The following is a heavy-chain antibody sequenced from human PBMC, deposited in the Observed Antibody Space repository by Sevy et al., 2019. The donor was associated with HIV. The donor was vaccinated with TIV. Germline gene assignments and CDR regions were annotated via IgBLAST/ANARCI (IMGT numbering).Heavy chain of an antibody. CDR1: GYSFISYC. CDR3: ARQGDLDSFDY. Sequence: GESLKISCEASGYSFISYCIGWVRQLPGKGLEWIGIVCPGDGYIGYSPSFQGQITISADKSITTAYLQWSSMKASDTAMYYCARQGDLDSFDYWGQGTLVTVSS. J-gene: IGHJ4*02. D-gene: IGHD3-10*01. V-gene: IGHV5-51*01. CDR2: VCPGDGYI.